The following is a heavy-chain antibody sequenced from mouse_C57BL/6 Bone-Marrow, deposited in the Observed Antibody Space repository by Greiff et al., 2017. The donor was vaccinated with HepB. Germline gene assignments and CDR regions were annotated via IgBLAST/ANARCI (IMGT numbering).Heavy chain of an antibody. CDR1: GFTFSDYG. Sequence: DVMLVESGGGLVQPGGSLKLSCAASGFTFSDYGMAWVRQAPRKGPAWVAFSSNLAYSIYYADTVTGRFTISRENAKNTLYLEMSSLSSEDTAMYYCAAIIYYYGSSYAMDYWGQGTSVTVSS. CDR2: SSNLAYSI. V-gene: IGHV5-15*01. J-gene: IGHJ4*01. CDR3: AAIIYYYGSSYAMDY. D-gene: IGHD1-1*01.